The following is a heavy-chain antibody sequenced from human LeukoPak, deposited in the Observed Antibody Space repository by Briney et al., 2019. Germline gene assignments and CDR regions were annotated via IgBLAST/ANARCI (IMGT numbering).Heavy chain of an antibody. CDR3: ARGLEITIYGVVIIWGSFDY. Sequence: PGGSLRLSCAASGFIFDDYAMTWVRQAPGKGLEWVSGINWNGGSTGYADSVKGRFTISRDNAKNSLSLQMNNLRAEDTALYYCARGLEITIYGVVIIWGSFDYWGQGTLVTVSS. CDR2: INWNGGST. J-gene: IGHJ4*02. V-gene: IGHV3-20*04. CDR1: GFIFDDYA. D-gene: IGHD3-3*01.